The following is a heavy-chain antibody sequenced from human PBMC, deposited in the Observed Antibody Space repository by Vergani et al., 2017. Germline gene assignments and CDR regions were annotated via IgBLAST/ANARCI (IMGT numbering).Heavy chain of an antibody. CDR3: ARHSTVEWLVKLGWIDP. V-gene: IGHV4-39*01. CDR2: IYYSGST. D-gene: IGHD6-19*01. J-gene: IGHJ5*02. CDR1: GASIRSSNYY. Sequence: QLQLQESVPGLVKPSATLSLTCSVSGASIRSSNYYWGWIRQPPGKGLEWIAIIYYSGSTYYNPSLKSRVTISVDTAKNQFSLKLSSVTAADTAVYFCARHSTVEWLVKLGWIDPWGQGILVTVSS.